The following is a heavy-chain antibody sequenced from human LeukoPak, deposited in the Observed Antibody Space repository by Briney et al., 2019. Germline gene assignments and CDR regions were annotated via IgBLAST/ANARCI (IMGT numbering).Heavy chain of an antibody. V-gene: IGHV3-23*01. CDR3: AKPSDIVVVPAAENY. CDR1: GFTFSSYA. J-gene: IGHJ4*02. CDR2: ISGSGGST. Sequence: GGSLRLSCAASGFTFSSYAMSWVREAPGKGLEWVSAISGSGGSTYYADSVKGRFTISRDNSKNTLYLQMNSLRAEDTAVYYCAKPSDIVVVPAAENYWGQGTLVTVSS. D-gene: IGHD2-2*01.